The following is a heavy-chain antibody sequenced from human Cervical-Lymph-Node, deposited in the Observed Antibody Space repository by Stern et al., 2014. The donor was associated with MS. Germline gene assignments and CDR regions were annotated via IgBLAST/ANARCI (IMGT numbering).Heavy chain of an antibody. CDR3: ARVTEFLRFFYPDY. J-gene: IGHJ4*02. Sequence: VQLVESGPGLVKPSQTLSLTCTVSGGSVSSGSRYWSWIRQHPGTGLEWIGYISHSGNTYYSPSLQSRLTISMDTSKNQFSLKLRSVTATDTAIYYCARVTEFLRFFYPDYWGQGTLVTVSS. CDR2: ISHSGNT. CDR1: GGSVSSGSRY. V-gene: IGHV4-31*03. D-gene: IGHD3-3*01.